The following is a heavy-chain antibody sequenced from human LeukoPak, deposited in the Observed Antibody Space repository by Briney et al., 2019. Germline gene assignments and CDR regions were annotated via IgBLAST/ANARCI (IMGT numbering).Heavy chain of an antibody. J-gene: IGHJ4*02. CDR2: INPKSGGT. D-gene: IGHD4/OR15-4a*01. CDR1: GYTFTGYY. V-gene: IGHV1-2*02. Sequence: ASVKVSCKASGYTFTGYYMHWVRQGPGLGFEWMGWINPKSGGTSYPQKFQGRLTMTRDTSISTAHMELSRLGSDDTAVYYCVPSANYYYFDYWGQGTLVTVSS. CDR3: VPSANYYYFDY.